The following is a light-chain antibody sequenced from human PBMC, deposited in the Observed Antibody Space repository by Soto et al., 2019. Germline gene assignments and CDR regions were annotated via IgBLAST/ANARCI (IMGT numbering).Light chain of an antibody. V-gene: IGKV1-39*01. J-gene: IGKJ5*01. CDR3: LHSYCTLFT. CDR2: AAS. CDR1: QSISSY. Sequence: DIQMTQSPSSLSASVGDRVTITCRASQSISSYLNWYQQKPGKAPKHLIYAASSLQRWVPSRFSGSGSGTDFPLTICSRRPEDCATEHCLHSYCTLFTFVHGTRLVI.